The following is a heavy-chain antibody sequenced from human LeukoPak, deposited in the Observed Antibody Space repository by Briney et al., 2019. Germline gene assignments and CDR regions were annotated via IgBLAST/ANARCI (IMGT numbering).Heavy chain of an antibody. CDR1: GGSISSYY. Sequence: SETLSLTCTVSGGSISSYYWSWIRQPPGKGLEWIGYIYYSGSTNYNPSLKSRVTISVDTSKNQFSLKLSSVTAADTAVYYCAGLYTYYYGPGSYSVDVWGKGTTVTVSS. V-gene: IGHV4-59*01. CDR2: IYYSGST. D-gene: IGHD3-10*01. CDR3: AGLYTYYYGPGSYSVDV. J-gene: IGHJ6*04.